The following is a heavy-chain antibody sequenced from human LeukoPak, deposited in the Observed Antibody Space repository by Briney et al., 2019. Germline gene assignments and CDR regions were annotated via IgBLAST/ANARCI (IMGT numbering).Heavy chain of an antibody. D-gene: IGHD5-12*01. V-gene: IGHV3-74*01. CDR3: ASGATRVSLDP. J-gene: IGHJ5*02. Sequence: GGSLRLSCAASGFTFSRHWMHWVRQAPGKGLVWVSRINSDGSSTSYADSVKGRFTISRDNAKNTLYLQMNSLRAEDTAVYYCASGATRVSLDPWGQGTLVTVSS. CDR1: GFTFSRHW. CDR2: INSDGSST.